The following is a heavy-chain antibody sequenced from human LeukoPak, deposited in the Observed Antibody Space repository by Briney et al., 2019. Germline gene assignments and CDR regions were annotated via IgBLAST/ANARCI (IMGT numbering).Heavy chain of an antibody. V-gene: IGHV1-69*06. Sequence: SVKVSCKASGGTFSSYAISWVRQAPGQGLEWMGGIIPIFGTASYAQKFQGRVTITADKSTSTAYMELSSLRSEDTAVYYCARKVLYYYDSSGLLDAFDIWGQGTMVTVSS. CDR2: IIPIFGTA. D-gene: IGHD3-22*01. J-gene: IGHJ3*02. CDR3: ARKVLYYYDSSGLLDAFDI. CDR1: GGTFSSYA.